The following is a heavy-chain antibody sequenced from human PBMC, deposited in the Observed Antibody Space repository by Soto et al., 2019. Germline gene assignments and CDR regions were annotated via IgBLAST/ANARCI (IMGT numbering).Heavy chain of an antibody. Sequence: QVQLVQSGAEVKKPGSSVKVSGKASGGTFSSYAISWVRQAPGQGLEWMGGIIRIFGTADYAQKFQGRVTITADEYTSTAYVELSSLRAEDAAVYYCATPPAGYYYYGMDVWGQGTTVTVSS. J-gene: IGHJ6*02. CDR1: GGTFSSYA. CDR3: ATPPAGYYYYGMDV. V-gene: IGHV1-69*12. CDR2: IIRIFGTA.